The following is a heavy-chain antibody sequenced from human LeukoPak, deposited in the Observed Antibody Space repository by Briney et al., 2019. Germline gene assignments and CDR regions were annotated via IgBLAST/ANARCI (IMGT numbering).Heavy chain of an antibody. CDR3: ARWAIAVAAHDY. CDR2: IYYSGST. CDR1: GGSISSYY. Sequence: SETLSLTCTVSGGSISSYYWSWIRQPPGKGLEWIGHIYYSGSTYYNPSLRSRVTISVDTSKNQFSLKLSSVTAADTAVYYCARWAIAVAAHDYWGQGTLVTVSS. J-gene: IGHJ4*02. V-gene: IGHV4-59*08. D-gene: IGHD6-19*01.